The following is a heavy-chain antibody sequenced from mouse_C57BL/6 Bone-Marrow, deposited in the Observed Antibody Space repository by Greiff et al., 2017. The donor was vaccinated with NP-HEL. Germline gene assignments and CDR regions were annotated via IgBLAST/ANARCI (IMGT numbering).Heavy chain of an antibody. J-gene: IGHJ2*01. CDR3: ARSRYYSNLYYFDY. D-gene: IGHD2-5*01. CDR2: IYWDADK. CDR1: GFSLSTSGMG. V-gene: IGHV8-12*01. Sequence: QVTLKESGPGLLQSSQTLSLTCSFSGFSLSTSGMGVSWIRQPSGKGLEWLAHIYWDADKRSNPSLKSRLTISKDTSRNQVFLKITSVDTADTATYYCARSRYYSNLYYFDYWGQGTTLTVSS.